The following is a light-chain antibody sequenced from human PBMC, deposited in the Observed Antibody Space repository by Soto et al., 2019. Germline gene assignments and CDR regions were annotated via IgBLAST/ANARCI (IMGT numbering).Light chain of an antibody. Sequence: DIQMIQSPSTRSVSVVCRVTGTCGASQCISGWLAWYGTKPGEDNKLVIYKASTLKSGGTARFSGSGSRTEFTLVISSVKSDDFGTYYCHHDKDYSEEVGQGTKVDSK. CDR1: QCISGW. V-gene: IGKV1-5*03. CDR2: KAS. CDR3: HHDKDYSEE. J-gene: IGKJ1*01.